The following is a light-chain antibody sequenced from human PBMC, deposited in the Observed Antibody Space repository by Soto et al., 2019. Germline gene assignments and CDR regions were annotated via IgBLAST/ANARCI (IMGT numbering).Light chain of an antibody. V-gene: IGKV3-11*01. CDR3: QQRSNWPPLT. J-gene: IGKJ4*01. CDR2: DAS. CDR1: QSVSSY. Sequence: EIVLTQSPATLSLSPGERATLSCRASQSVSSYFAWYQQKPGQAPRLLIYDASNRATGIPARFSGSGSGTEFTLTISSLEAADYAVYYCQQRSNWPPLTFGGGTKVEIK.